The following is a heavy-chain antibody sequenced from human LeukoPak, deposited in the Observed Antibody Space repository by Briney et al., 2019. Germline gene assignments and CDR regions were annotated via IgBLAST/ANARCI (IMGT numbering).Heavy chain of an antibody. D-gene: IGHD6-19*01. CDR2: MNPNSGDT. Sequence: EASVKVSCKASGYTFTSYEINWVRQATGQGPEWMGWMNPNSGDTGYAQKFQGRLTITRNTSISTAYMELSSLRSEDTAVYYCARGIYSSGWYFDYWGQGTLVTVSS. CDR1: GYTFTSYE. J-gene: IGHJ4*02. V-gene: IGHV1-8*01. CDR3: ARGIYSSGWYFDY.